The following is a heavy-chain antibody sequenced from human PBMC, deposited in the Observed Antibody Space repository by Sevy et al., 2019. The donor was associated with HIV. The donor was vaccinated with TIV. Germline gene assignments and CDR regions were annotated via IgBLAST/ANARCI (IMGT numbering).Heavy chain of an antibody. CDR3: ARVGAYLSGGYYGSGSYYSSHNWFDP. J-gene: IGHJ5*02. Sequence: ASVKVSCKASGYTFTSYGISCVRQAPGQGLEWMGWISAYNGNTNYAQKLQGRVTMTTDTSTSTAYMELRSLRSDDTAVYYCARVGAYLSGGYYGSGSYYSSHNWFDPWGQGTLVTVSS. CDR2: ISAYNGNT. CDR1: GYTFTSYG. V-gene: IGHV1-18*01. D-gene: IGHD3-10*01.